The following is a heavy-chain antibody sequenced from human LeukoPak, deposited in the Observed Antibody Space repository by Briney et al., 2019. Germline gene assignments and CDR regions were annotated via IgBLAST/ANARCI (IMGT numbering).Heavy chain of an antibody. CDR1: GGTFSSYA. CDR3: ARLPYGDSGY. V-gene: IGHV1-69*04. Sequence: ASVKVSCKASGGTFSSYAISWVRQAPGQGLEWMGRIIPILGIANYAQKLQGRVTITADKSTSTAYMELSSLRSEDTAVYYCARLPYGDSGYWGQGTLVTVSS. CDR2: IIPILGIA. D-gene: IGHD4-17*01. J-gene: IGHJ4*02.